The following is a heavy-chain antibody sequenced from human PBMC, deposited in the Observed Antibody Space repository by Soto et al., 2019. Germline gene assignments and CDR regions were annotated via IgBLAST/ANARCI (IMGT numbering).Heavy chain of an antibody. CDR1: GYSFTSYW. Sequence: GESLKISCKGSGYSFTSYWISWVRQMPGKGLEWMGRIDPSDSYTNYSPSFQGHVTISADKSISTAYLQWSSLKASDTAMYYCASPFSVVPAAPTDDYYYYYGMDVWGQGATVTVSS. CDR3: ASPFSVVPAAPTDDYYYYYGMDV. D-gene: IGHD2-2*01. J-gene: IGHJ6*02. CDR2: IDPSDSYT. V-gene: IGHV5-10-1*01.